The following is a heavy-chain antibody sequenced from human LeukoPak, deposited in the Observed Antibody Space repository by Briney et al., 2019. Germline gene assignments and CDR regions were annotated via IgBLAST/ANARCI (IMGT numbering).Heavy chain of an antibody. D-gene: IGHD3-22*01. J-gene: IGHJ4*02. Sequence: ASVKVSCKTSGYTFTGYYMHWVRQAPGQGLEWMGWINPNSGGTNYALKFQGRVTMTRDTSISTAYMELSRLKSDDTAVYYCARDSSFLDAFDYWGQGTLVTVSS. CDR2: INPNSGGT. CDR1: GYTFTGYY. CDR3: ARDSSFLDAFDY. V-gene: IGHV1-2*02.